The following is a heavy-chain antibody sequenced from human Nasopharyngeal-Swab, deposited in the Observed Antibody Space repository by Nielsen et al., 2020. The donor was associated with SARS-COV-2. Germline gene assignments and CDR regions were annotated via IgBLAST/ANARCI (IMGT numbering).Heavy chain of an antibody. J-gene: IGHJ5*02. D-gene: IGHD6-19*01. Sequence: ASVKVSCKASGYTFTGYHMHWVRQAPGQGLEWMGWINPNSGGTTYAQKFQGWVTMTRDTSISTAYMELSRLRSDDTAVYYCARDRRDSSGTHNWFDPWGQGTLVTVSS. CDR1: GYTFTGYH. V-gene: IGHV1-2*04. CDR3: ARDRRDSSGTHNWFDP. CDR2: INPNSGGT.